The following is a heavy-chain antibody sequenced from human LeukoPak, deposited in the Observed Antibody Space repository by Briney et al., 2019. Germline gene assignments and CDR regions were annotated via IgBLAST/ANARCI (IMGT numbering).Heavy chain of an antibody. Sequence: QPGASLRLSCAASGFTFSSYAMSWVRQAPGKGLEWVSSMSGSGGSTYYADSVKGRFTISRDDSKNTLYLQMNSLRAEDTAVYYCARVRYGELDVWGQGTTVTVSS. CDR1: GFTFSSYA. D-gene: IGHD4-17*01. V-gene: IGHV3-23*01. CDR2: MSGSGGST. CDR3: ARVRYGELDV. J-gene: IGHJ6*02.